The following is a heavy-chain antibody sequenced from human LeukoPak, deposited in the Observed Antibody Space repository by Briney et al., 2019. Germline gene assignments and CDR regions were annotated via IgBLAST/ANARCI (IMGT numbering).Heavy chain of an antibody. J-gene: IGHJ3*02. CDR1: GFTFSNYG. Sequence: GGSLRLSCAASGFTFSNYGMHWVRQAPGKGLERVAVIWYDGGNKYYADSVKGRFTITRDNSKNTLYLQMDSLRAEDSAVYYCARRATVVTPEGYAFDIWGQGTMVTVSS. D-gene: IGHD4-23*01. V-gene: IGHV3-33*01. CDR2: IWYDGGNK. CDR3: ARRATVVTPEGYAFDI.